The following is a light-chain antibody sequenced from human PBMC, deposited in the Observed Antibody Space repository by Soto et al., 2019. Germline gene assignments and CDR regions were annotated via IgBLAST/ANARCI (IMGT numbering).Light chain of an antibody. CDR2: VAS. V-gene: IGKV3-20*01. CDR3: QQFSSYPLT. Sequence: EFVLTQSPGTLSFSPGERATLSCRASQTVRNNYLAWYQQKPGQAPKLLIHVASSRATGIPDRFSGGGSGTNFILTISRLEPEDFAVYYCQQFSSYPLTFGQGTKVDIK. CDR1: QTVRNNY. J-gene: IGKJ4*01.